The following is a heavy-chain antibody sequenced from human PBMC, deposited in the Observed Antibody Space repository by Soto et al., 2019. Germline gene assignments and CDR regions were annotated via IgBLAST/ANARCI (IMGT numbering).Heavy chain of an antibody. D-gene: IGHD2-21*01. CDR2: TGTRRKYT. CDR3: VRDPDWAFDS. Sequence: GGSLRLSCAASGYALRDYSMNWVRQAQGKGLEWVSYTGTRRKYTFYADSGRGRFTICSGDARNSVYLQLNSLRDAATAVHSRVRDPDWAFDSWGKGTMVT. J-gene: IGHJ3*02. CDR1: GYALRDYS. V-gene: IGHV3-48*02.